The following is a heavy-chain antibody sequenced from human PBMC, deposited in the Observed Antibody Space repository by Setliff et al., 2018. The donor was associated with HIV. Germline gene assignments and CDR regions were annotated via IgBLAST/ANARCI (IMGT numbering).Heavy chain of an antibody. CDR2: ISGYNGNT. Sequence: ASVKVSCKASGYTFTSYGISWVRQAPGQGLEWMGWISGYNGNTNYAQKLQGRVTMTTDTSTSTAYMELSSLRSEDTAVYYCARAEGYYDNSVNPGRYYYYYMDVWGKGTTVTVSS. V-gene: IGHV1-18*01. J-gene: IGHJ6*03. D-gene: IGHD3-22*01. CDR3: ARAEGYYDNSVNPGRYYYYYMDV. CDR1: GYTFTSYG.